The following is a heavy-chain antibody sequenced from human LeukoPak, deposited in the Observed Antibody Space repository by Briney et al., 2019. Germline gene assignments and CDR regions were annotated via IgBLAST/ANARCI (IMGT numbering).Heavy chain of an antibody. D-gene: IGHD3-9*01. CDR2: IYYSGST. CDR3: ARVLDPKGILTGPPSQGGAFDI. Sequence: SETLSLTCTVSGGSISSSSYYWGWIRQPPGKGLEWIGSIYYSGSTYYNPSLKSRVTISVDTSKNQFSLKLSSVTAADTAVYYCARVLDPKGILTGPPSQGGAFDIWGQGTMVTVSS. CDR1: GGSISSSSYY. J-gene: IGHJ3*02. V-gene: IGHV4-39*07.